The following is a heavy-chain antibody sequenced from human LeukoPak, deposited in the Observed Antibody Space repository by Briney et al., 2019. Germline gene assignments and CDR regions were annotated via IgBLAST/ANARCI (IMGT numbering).Heavy chain of an antibody. CDR3: ASLSNYDSSGYY. CDR1: GFTFSSYS. CDR2: ISSSSSYI. J-gene: IGHJ4*02. Sequence: GGSLRLSCAASGFTFSSYSMNWVRQAPGKGLEWVSSISSSSSYIYYADSVKGRFTISRDNAKNSLYLQMNSLRAEDTAVYYCASLSNYDSSGYYWGQGTLVTVSS. D-gene: IGHD3-22*01. V-gene: IGHV3-21*01.